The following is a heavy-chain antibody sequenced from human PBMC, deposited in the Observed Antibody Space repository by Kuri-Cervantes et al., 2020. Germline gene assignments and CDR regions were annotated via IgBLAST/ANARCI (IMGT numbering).Heavy chain of an antibody. D-gene: IGHD6-19*01. V-gene: IGHV1-2*02. Sequence: GGSLRLSCKASGYTFTGYYMHWVRQAPGQGLEWMGWINPNSGGTNYAQKLQGRVTMTTDTSTSTAYMELRSLRSDDTAVYYCARVVAGLYYYYGMDVWGQGTTVTVSS. CDR1: GYTFTGYY. J-gene: IGHJ6*02. CDR2: INPNSGGT. CDR3: ARVVAGLYYYYGMDV.